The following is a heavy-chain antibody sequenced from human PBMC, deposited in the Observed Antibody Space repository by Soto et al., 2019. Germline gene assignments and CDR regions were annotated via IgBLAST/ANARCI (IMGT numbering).Heavy chain of an antibody. Sequence: GGSLRLSCSGSGFTVSSFGMHWVRQAPGKGLEHVSTLSSNGIGTYYADSVKGRFTISRDNSRNTLYLQMSSLRAEDTAIYYCAKRGEKTGRNFDCWGQGTLVTVSS. CDR2: LSSNGIGT. V-gene: IGHV3-64D*06. J-gene: IGHJ4*02. D-gene: IGHD3-10*01. CDR1: GFTVSSFG. CDR3: AKRGEKTGRNFDC.